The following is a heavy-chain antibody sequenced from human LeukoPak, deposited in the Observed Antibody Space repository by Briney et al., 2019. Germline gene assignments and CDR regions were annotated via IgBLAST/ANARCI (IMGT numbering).Heavy chain of an antibody. J-gene: IGHJ4*02. CDR3: ARGGSSWYRHDY. CDR1: GGSISSYY. D-gene: IGHD6-13*01. Sequence: SETLSLTCTVSGGSISSYYWSWIRQPPGKGLEWIGYIYYSGSTNYNPSLKSRVTISVDTSKNQFSLKLSSVTAADTAVYYCARGGSSWYRHDYWGQGTLVTVSS. CDR2: IYYSGST. V-gene: IGHV4-59*01.